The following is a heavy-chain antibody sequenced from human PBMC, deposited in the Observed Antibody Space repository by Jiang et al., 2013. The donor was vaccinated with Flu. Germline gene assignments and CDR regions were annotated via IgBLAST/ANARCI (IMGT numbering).Heavy chain of an antibody. CDR2: VIPIFGTA. V-gene: IGHV1-69*01. CDR3: ARDAQGYYDSSGLPAY. D-gene: IGHD3-22*01. CDR1: SSYA. Sequence: SSYAISWVRQAPGQGLEWMGGVIPIFGTANYAQKFQGRVTITADESTSTAYMELSSLRSDDTAVYYCARDAQGYYDSSGLPAYWGQGTLVTVSS. J-gene: IGHJ4*02.